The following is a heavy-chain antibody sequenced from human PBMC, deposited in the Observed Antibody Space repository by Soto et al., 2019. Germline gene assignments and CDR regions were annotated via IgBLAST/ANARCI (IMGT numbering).Heavy chain of an antibody. CDR1: GGSISGYY. CDR2: IYYTGST. D-gene: IGHD3-3*01. V-gene: IGHV4-59*01. J-gene: IGHJ4*02. Sequence: SETLSLTCSVSGGSISGYYWSWVRQPPGKGLEWIGYIYYTGSTNYSPSLRSRVTISLDTSKKQFSLKLSSVTAADTAVYYCATGGGDFWSGYLIDNWGQGTLVTVSS. CDR3: ATGGGDFWSGYLIDN.